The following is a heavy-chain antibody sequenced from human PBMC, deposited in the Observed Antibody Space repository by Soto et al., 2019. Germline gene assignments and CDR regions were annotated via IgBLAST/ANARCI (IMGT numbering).Heavy chain of an antibody. D-gene: IGHD4-17*01. CDR3: ASDYGEIDAFDI. Sequence: QVQLVQSGAEVKKPRSSVKVSCKTSGGPFNNHAINWVRQAPGQGLEWVGLVIPTLATADYAQKFQGRVTMTADEVTNTAYMELSSLRSDDTGVYYCASDYGEIDAFDIWGQGTLVTVSS. J-gene: IGHJ3*02. V-gene: IGHV1-69*01. CDR1: GGPFNNHA. CDR2: VIPTLATA.